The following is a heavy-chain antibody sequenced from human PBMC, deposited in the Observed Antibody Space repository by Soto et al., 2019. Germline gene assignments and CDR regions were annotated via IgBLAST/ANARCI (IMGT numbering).Heavy chain of an antibody. CDR2: ISAYNGNT. CDR3: ARERALWFGESYYYYGMDV. D-gene: IGHD3-10*01. CDR1: GYTFTSYG. J-gene: IGHJ6*02. V-gene: IGHV1-18*01. Sequence: QVQLVQSGAEVKKPGASVKVSCKASGYTFTSYGISWVRQAPGQGLEWMGWISAYNGNTNYAQKLQGRVTMTTDTTTSTAYMELRSLRSDDTAVYSCARERALWFGESYYYYGMDVWGQGTTVTVSS.